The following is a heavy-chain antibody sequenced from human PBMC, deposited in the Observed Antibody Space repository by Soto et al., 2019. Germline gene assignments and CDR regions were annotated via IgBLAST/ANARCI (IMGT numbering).Heavy chain of an antibody. CDR3: ASHTAMVLNGFFDY. D-gene: IGHD5-18*01. CDR1: GGTFSSYA. Sequence: QVQLVQSGAEVKKPGSSVKVSCKASGGTFSSYAISSVRQAPGQGLEWMGGIIPIFGTANYAQKFQGRVTITADEYTSTAYMELSSLKSEDTAVYYCASHTAMVLNGFFDYWGQGTLVTVSS. J-gene: IGHJ4*02. V-gene: IGHV1-69*01. CDR2: IIPIFGTA.